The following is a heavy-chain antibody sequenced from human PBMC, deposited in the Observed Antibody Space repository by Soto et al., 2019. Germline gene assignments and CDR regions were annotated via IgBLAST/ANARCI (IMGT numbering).Heavy chain of an antibody. Sequence: SVKVSCKASGGTFSSYAISWVRQAPGQGLEWMGGIIPIFGTANYAQKFQGRVTITADESTSTACMELSSLRSEDAAVYYCARVYFDYYDSSGYYTRSYYFDYWGQGTLVTVSS. D-gene: IGHD3-22*01. CDR1: GGTFSSYA. J-gene: IGHJ4*02. CDR2: IIPIFGTA. V-gene: IGHV1-69*13. CDR3: ARVYFDYYDSSGYYTRSYYFDY.